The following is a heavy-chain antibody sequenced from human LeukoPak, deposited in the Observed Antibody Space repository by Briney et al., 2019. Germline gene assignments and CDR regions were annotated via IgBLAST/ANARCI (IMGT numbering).Heavy chain of an antibody. D-gene: IGHD2-15*01. V-gene: IGHV3-7*01. CDR3: ARGIVVVVALMDV. Sequence: GGSLRLSCAASGFTFSSYWMSWVRQAPGKGLEWVANIKQDGSEKYYVDSVKGRFTISRDNAKNSLYLQMNSLRAEDTAVYYCARGIVVVVALMDVWGKGTTVTVSS. CDR2: IKQDGSEK. J-gene: IGHJ6*03. CDR1: GFTFSSYW.